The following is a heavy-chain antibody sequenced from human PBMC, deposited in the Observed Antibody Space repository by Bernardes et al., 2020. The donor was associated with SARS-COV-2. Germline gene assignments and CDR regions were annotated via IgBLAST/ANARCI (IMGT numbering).Heavy chain of an antibody. D-gene: IGHD2-15*01. CDR3: ARERGYCSGGSCQNYYYGMDV. J-gene: IGHJ6*02. V-gene: IGHV1-24*01. CDR1: GYTLTELS. CDR2: FDPEDGET. Sequence: ASVKVSCKVSGYTLTELSMHWVRQAPGKGLEWMGGFDPEDGETIYAQKFQGRVTMTEDTSTDTAYMELSSLRSEDTAVYYCARERGYCSGGSCQNYYYGMDVWGQGTTVTVSS.